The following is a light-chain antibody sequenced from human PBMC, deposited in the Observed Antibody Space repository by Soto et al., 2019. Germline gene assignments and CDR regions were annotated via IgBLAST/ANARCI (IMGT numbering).Light chain of an antibody. V-gene: IGKV1-5*01. Sequence: PSTLSASVGDTVTITCRASQSISTWLAWYQQKPGKAPKLLIYDASTLESGVPSRFSGSGSGSEFTLTIRSLQPDDFATYFCQQYNTYWTFGQGTKVDIK. CDR1: QSISTW. J-gene: IGKJ1*01. CDR3: QQYNTYWT. CDR2: DAS.